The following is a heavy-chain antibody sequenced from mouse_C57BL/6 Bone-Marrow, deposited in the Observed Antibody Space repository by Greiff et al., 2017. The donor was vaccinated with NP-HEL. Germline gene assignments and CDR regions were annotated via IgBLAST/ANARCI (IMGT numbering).Heavy chain of an antibody. CDR1: GYTFTSYW. Sequence: VQLQQSGTVLARPGASVKMSCKTSGYTFTSYWMHWVKQRPGQGLEWIGAIYPGNSDTSYNQKFKGKAKLTAVTSASTAYMELSSLTNEDSAVYYCTQSFILLRSGYFDVWGTGTTVTVSS. D-gene: IGHD1-1*01. J-gene: IGHJ1*03. CDR2: IYPGNSDT. V-gene: IGHV1-5*01. CDR3: TQSFILLRSGYFDV.